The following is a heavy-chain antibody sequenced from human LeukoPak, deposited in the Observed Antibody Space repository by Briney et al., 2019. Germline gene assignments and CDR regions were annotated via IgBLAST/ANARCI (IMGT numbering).Heavy chain of an antibody. Sequence: SETLSLTCTVSGGSISTYYWSWIRQPPGKGLEWIGYIYYSGSTNYNPSLRSRVTISVDTSKNQFSLKVNFVTAADTAVYYFARVSGGYDDYWGQGALVTVSS. CDR1: GGSISTYY. V-gene: IGHV4-59*01. CDR2: IYYSGST. CDR3: ARVSGGYDDY. J-gene: IGHJ4*02. D-gene: IGHD5-12*01.